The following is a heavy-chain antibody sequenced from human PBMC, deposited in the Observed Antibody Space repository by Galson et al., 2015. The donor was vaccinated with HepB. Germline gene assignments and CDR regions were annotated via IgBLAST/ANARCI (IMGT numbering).Heavy chain of an antibody. CDR1: GGSINSHY. Sequence: SEPLSLTCTVSGGSINSHYWSWIRLPPGKGLEWLGYIFYSGTTNYNPSLKSRISISLDKSKNQISLKLGSVTAADTAVYYCAAHKNGYSVDGYWGQGTLVTVSS. CDR2: IFYSGTT. V-gene: IGHV4-59*08. CDR3: AAHKNGYSVDGY. J-gene: IGHJ4*02. D-gene: IGHD3-22*01.